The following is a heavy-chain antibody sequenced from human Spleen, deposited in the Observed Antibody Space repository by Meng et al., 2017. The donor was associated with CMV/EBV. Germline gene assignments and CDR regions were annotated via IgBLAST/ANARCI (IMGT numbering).Heavy chain of an antibody. J-gene: IGHJ6*02. D-gene: IGHD3-3*01. Sequence: GISWVRKAPGQGLEWMGWISAKNGNTNWAQKSQGRGTMTKDTSTSTAYMELRSLRSDDTAVYYCARSYYDFWSGYQTYYYYGMDVWGQGTTVTVSS. CDR3: ARSYYDFWSGYQTYYYYGMDV. CDR1: G. V-gene: IGHV1-18*01. CDR2: ISAKNGNT.